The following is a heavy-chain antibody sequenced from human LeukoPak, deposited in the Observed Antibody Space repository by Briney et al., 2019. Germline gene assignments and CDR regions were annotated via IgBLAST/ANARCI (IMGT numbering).Heavy chain of an antibody. CDR3: ARGSGTRTYSSSWYKADTFWFDP. D-gene: IGHD6-13*01. V-gene: IGHV1-2*02. CDR2: SDPKSGAT. CDR1: GYTFTSYY. Sequence: ASVKVSCKTSGYTFTSYYIHWLRQAPGQRFEWMGWSDPKSGATKYEHFQGRVTMTRDTSISTAYMELSRLRSDDTAVYYCARGSGTRTYSSSWYKADTFWFDPWGQGTLVTVSS. J-gene: IGHJ5*02.